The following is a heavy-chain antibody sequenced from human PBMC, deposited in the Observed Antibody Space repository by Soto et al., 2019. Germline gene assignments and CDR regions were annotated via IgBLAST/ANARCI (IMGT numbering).Heavy chain of an antibody. D-gene: IGHD2-21*02. CDR1: GASFSGYY. CDR2: INHSGST. J-gene: IGHJ4*02. CDR3: ERGRHIVVVTATPDYYFDY. Sequence: ETLSLSCSVYGASFSGYYWSWIRQPPGKGLEWIGEINHSGSTNYNPSLKSRVTISVDTSKNQFSLKLSSVTAADTAVYYCERGRHIVVVTATPDYYFDYWGQGTLVTVYS. V-gene: IGHV4-34*01.